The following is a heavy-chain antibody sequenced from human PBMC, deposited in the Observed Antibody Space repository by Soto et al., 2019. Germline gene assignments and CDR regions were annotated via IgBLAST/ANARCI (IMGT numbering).Heavy chain of an antibody. Sequence: VQLVQSGAEVKKPGSSVKVSCEASGGTFSGHAISLVRQAPGQGPEWMGGLIPLFGTTQHVQNFQHRLRNTADRAASTDYIGLTILRFEDTSIYYCARGLNCGDRFDSWGQGTLVTVSS. D-gene: IGHD2-21*01. J-gene: IGHJ4*02. V-gene: IGHV1-69*06. CDR3: ARGLNCGDRFDS. CDR2: LIPLFGTT. CDR1: GGTFSGHA.